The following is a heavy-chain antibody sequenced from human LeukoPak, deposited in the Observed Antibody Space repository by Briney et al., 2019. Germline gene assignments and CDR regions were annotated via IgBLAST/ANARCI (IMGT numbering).Heavy chain of an antibody. J-gene: IGHJ4*02. CDR1: GGSISRYY. CDR2: IHYSGST. D-gene: IGHD6-6*01. V-gene: IGHV4-59*08. CDR3: ARHGIAERPEEFDY. Sequence: PSETLSLTCTVSGGSISRYYWSWIRQSPGKGLEWIGYIHYSGSTNYNPSLKSRVTISVDRSKNELSLKLSSATAADTAVYYCARHGIAERPEEFDYWGQGTLSPSPQ.